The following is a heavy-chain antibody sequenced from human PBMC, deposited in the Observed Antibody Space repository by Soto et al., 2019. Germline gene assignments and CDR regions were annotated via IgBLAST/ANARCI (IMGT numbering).Heavy chain of an antibody. V-gene: IGHV4-30-2*01. D-gene: IGHD2-15*01. CDR1: GGSISRGGYS. CDR3: ARGRLLATDWFDP. Sequence: PSETLSLTCAGSGGSISRGGYSWSWIRQPPGKGLEWIGYIYHSGSTYYNPSLKSRVTISVDRSKNQFSLKLSSVTAADTAVYYCARGRLLATDWFDPWGQGTLVTVSS. J-gene: IGHJ5*02. CDR2: IYHSGST.